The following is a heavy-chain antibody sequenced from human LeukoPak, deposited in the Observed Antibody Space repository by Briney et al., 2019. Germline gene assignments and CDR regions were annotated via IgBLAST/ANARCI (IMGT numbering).Heavy chain of an antibody. CDR1: GGSISSGDYY. CDR3: ARGGSSRFPFLDY. CDR2: IHYSGST. V-gene: IGHV4-30-4*08. D-gene: IGHD6-13*01. J-gene: IGHJ4*02. Sequence: PSQTLSLTCTVSGGSISSGDYYWRWIRQPPGKGLEWIGYIHYSGSTYYNPSLKSRVTISVDTSKNQFSLKLSSVTAADTAVYYCARGGSSRFPFLDYWGQGTLVTVSS.